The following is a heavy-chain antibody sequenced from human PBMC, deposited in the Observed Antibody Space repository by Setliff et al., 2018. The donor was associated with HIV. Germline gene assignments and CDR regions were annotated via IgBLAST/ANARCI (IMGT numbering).Heavy chain of an antibody. D-gene: IGHD2-2*01. Sequence: SETLSLTCTVSGDSISSGSNYWSWIRQPAGKGLEWIGRIYTSGPRYNPSLENRVTISVDTSKSQFFLMLSSVTAADTAVYYCARASSDIPGVDSNYFDDWGQGTRSPSPQ. J-gene: IGHJ4*02. CDR1: GDSISSGSNY. CDR3: ARASSDIPGVDSNYFDD. V-gene: IGHV4-61*02. CDR2: IYTSGP.